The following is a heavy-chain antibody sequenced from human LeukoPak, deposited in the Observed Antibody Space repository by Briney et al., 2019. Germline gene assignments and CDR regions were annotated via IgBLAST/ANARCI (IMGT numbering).Heavy chain of an antibody. CDR2: IWYDGSNK. Sequence: AGGCLRLSCAASGFTFSSYGMHWVRQAPGKGLEWVAVIWYDGSNKYYADSVKGRFTISRDNSKNTLYLQMNSLRAEDTAVYYCARDHDCGGDCYPNIIYYGMDVWGQGTTVTVSS. J-gene: IGHJ6*02. V-gene: IGHV3-33*01. CDR1: GFTFSSYG. CDR3: ARDHDCGGDCYPNIIYYGMDV. D-gene: IGHD2-21*02.